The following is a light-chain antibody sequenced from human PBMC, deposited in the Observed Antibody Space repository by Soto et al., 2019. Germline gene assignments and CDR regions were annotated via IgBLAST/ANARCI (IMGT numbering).Light chain of an antibody. CDR1: SSNIGAGYD. V-gene: IGLV1-40*01. CDR2: GNG. CDR3: QSYDSSLSGWV. J-gene: IGLJ3*02. Sequence: QSVLTQPPSVSGAPGQRVTISCTGRSSNIGAGYDVHWYQQLPGTAPKLLIYGNGNRPSGVPDRFSGSKSGTSASLAITGLQAEDETDYYCQSYDSSLSGWVFGGGTKVTVL.